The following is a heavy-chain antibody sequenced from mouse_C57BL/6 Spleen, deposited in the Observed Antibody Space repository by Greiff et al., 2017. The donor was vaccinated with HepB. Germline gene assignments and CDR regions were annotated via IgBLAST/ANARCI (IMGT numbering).Heavy chain of an antibody. J-gene: IGHJ2*01. CDR2: INPNNGGT. CDR1: GYTFTDYY. D-gene: IGHD1-1*01. V-gene: IGHV1-26*01. Sequence: EVQLQQSGPELVKPGASVKISCKASGYTFTDYYMNWVKQSHGKSLEWIGDINPNNGGTSYNQKFKGKATLTVDKSSSTAYMELRSLTSEDSAVYYCARVGFYGSSYAFDYWGQGTTLTVSS. CDR3: ARVGFYGSSYAFDY.